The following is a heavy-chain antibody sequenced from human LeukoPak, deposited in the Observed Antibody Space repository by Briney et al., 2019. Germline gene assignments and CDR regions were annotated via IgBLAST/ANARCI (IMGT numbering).Heavy chain of an antibody. CDR3: ARHSLKYCDSSTAAFDI. CDR2: IDPSDSYT. D-gene: IGHD3-22*01. V-gene: IGHV5-10-1*01. Sequence: GESLKISCKGSGYSFTSYWISWVRQMPGKGLEWMGRIDPSDSYTNYSPSFQGHVTISADKSISTAYLQWSSLKASDTAMYYCARHSLKYCDSSTAAFDIWGQGTMVTVSS. CDR1: GYSFTSYW. J-gene: IGHJ3*02.